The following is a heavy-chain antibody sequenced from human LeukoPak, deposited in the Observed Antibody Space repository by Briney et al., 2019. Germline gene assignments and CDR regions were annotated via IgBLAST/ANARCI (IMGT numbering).Heavy chain of an antibody. D-gene: IGHD4-17*01. J-gene: IGHJ4*02. CDR3: ARTYGDYVGLDY. Sequence: ASVKVSCKASGYTFTSYYMHWVRQASGQGLEWMGIINPSGGSTSYAQKFQGRVTITADKSTSTAYMELSSLRSEDTAVYYCARTYGDYVGLDYWGQGTLVTVSS. CDR1: GYTFTSYY. V-gene: IGHV1-46*01. CDR2: INPSGGST.